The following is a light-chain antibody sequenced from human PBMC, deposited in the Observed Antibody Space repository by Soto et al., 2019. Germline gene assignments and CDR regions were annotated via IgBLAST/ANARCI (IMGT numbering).Light chain of an antibody. J-gene: IGKJ4*01. Sequence: IVMTQSPATLSVSPGERATLSCRASQSVSSRLAWYQQKPGQGPRLVIYNASTRATGITPRFSGSGSGTDFTLTISSLQSEDVAIYFCQQYKDWPPITFGGGTKVEIK. CDR2: NAS. V-gene: IGKV3-15*01. CDR3: QQYKDWPPIT. CDR1: QSVSSR.